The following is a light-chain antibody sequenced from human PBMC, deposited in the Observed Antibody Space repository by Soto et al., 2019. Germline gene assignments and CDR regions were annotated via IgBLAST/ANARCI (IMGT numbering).Light chain of an antibody. CDR1: QNIANF. CDR2: DAS. CDR3: QQSYRTPRA. J-gene: IGKJ1*01. V-gene: IGKV1-39*01. Sequence: DIQMTQSPSSLSASIGDRVTITCRASQNIANFLNWYQHKSGKAPKLLIYDASSLQSGVPSRFSGSGSGTEFTLTISSLQPEDFATYYCQQSYRTPRAFGPGTKVDIK.